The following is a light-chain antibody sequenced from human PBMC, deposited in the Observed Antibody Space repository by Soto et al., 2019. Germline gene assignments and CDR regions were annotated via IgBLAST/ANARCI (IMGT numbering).Light chain of an antibody. CDR1: QSISSW. V-gene: IGKV1-5*03. J-gene: IGKJ1*01. CDR3: LQYNSYWT. Sequence: DIQMTQSPSTLSASVGDRVTITCRASQSISSWLAWHQQKPGQAPKLLIYKASTLDTGVPSRFSGSGSGTDFTLTSSSRQPDDFASYYCLQYNSYWTFGQGTKVEIK. CDR2: KAS.